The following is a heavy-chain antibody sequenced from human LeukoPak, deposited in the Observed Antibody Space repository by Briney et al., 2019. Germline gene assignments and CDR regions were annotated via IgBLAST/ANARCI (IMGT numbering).Heavy chain of an antibody. CDR2: ISYDGNNR. CDR3: ARPQGGRQIWLHFDY. Sequence: GGSLSLSCAASGCTISNYARHWVRQAPDKGLEWVAVISYDGNNRYYAASVKVRFTISRDNSKNTLYLQMNSLRAEDTAVYYCARPQGGRQIWLHFDYWGQGTVVTVSS. J-gene: IGHJ4*02. V-gene: IGHV3-30-3*01. CDR1: GCTISNYA. D-gene: IGHD5-18*01.